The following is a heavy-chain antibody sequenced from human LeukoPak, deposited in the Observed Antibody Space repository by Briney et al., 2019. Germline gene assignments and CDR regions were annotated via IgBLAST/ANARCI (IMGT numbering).Heavy chain of an antibody. Sequence: SETLSLTCTVSGGSVSSYYWSWIRQPPGKGLEWSGYIYYIGTTKYNPSLKSRVTMSVDTSKNQFSLRLSSVTAADTAVYYCARGKLLAAAVSRWFDPWGQGILVTVSS. V-gene: IGHV4-59*02. D-gene: IGHD1-7*01. CDR2: IYYIGTT. CDR3: ARGKLLAAAVSRWFDP. J-gene: IGHJ5*02. CDR1: GGSVSSYY.